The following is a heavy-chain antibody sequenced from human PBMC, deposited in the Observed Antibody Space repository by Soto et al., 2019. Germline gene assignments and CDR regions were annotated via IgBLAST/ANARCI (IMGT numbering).Heavy chain of an antibody. Sequence: GGSLRLSCVASGVTFSSFAMSWVRQAPGKGLEWVSTISGSGGSTYYADSVKGRLTISRDNSKNTPSLHINSLRAEDTAVYYCAKAETYDFWNGLHFDYRGQGTLVTVSS. CDR1: GVTFSSFA. CDR2: ISGSGGST. V-gene: IGHV3-23*01. D-gene: IGHD3-3*01. J-gene: IGHJ4*02. CDR3: AKAETYDFWNGLHFDY.